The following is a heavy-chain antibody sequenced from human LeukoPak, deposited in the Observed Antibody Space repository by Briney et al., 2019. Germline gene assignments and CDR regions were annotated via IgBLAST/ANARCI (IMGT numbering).Heavy chain of an antibody. Sequence: PGGSLRLSCTASGFTFSSYWMHWVRQGPGKGLVWVSRINSDGSSTGYADSVKGRFTISRDNAKNSLYLQMNSLRDEDTAVYYCARGGYYGSGSYQFDYWGQGTLVTVSS. V-gene: IGHV3-74*01. D-gene: IGHD3-10*01. CDR2: INSDGSST. CDR1: GFTFSSYW. J-gene: IGHJ4*02. CDR3: ARGGYYGSGSYQFDY.